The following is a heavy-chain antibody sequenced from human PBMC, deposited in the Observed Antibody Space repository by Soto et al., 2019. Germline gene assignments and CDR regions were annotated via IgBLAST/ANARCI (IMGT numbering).Heavy chain of an antibody. J-gene: IGHJ4*01. CDR1: GYSFTSYW. Sequence: GESLKISCKGSGYSFTSYWISWVRQMPGKGLEWMGRIDPSDSYTNYSPSFQGHVTISADKSISTAYLQWSSLKASDAAMYYCARPGGAFLGNCSSNRCYGYDYWGQGTLVTVSS. V-gene: IGHV5-10-1*01. D-gene: IGHD2-2*01. CDR3: ARPGGAFLGNCSSNRCYGYDY. CDR2: IDPSDSYT.